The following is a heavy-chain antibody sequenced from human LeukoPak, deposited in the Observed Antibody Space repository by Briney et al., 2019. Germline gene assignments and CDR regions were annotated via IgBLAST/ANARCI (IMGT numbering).Heavy chain of an antibody. CDR2: IYYSGST. CDR3: ARHGDYYGSGSWHWFDP. D-gene: IGHD3-10*01. V-gene: IGHV4-59*08. Sequence: SETLSLTCTVSGGSISSYYWSWIRQPPGKGLEWIGYIYYSGSTNYNPSLKSRVTISVDTSKNQFSLKLSSVTAADTAVYYCARHGDYYGSGSWHWFDPWGQGTLVTVSS. CDR1: GGSISSYY. J-gene: IGHJ5*02.